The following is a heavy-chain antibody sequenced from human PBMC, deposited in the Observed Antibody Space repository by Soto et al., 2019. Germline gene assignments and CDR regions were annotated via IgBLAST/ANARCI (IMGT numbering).Heavy chain of an antibody. Sequence: ASVKVSCKASGYTFTGYYMHWVRQAPGQGLEWMGWINPNSGGTNYAQKFQGWVTMTRDTSISTAYMELSRLRSDDTAVYYCARGPKQHDWYFDLWGRGTQVTVSS. CDR2: INPNSGGT. V-gene: IGHV1-2*04. D-gene: IGHD1-1*01. CDR1: GYTFTGYY. CDR3: ARGPKQHDWYFDL. J-gene: IGHJ2*01.